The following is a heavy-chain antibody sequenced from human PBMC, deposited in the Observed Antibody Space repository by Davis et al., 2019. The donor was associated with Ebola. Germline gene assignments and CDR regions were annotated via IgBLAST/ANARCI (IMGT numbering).Heavy chain of an antibody. V-gene: IGHV3-74*01. CDR3: ARDVNTYYDFWSGRPYYYYGMDV. CDR1: GFTFSSYW. J-gene: IGHJ6*02. D-gene: IGHD3-3*01. Sequence: HTGGSLRLSCAASGFTFSSYWMHWVRQAPGKGLVWVSRINSDGSSTSYADSVKGRFTISRDNAKNSLYLQMNSLRAEDTAVYYCARDVNTYYDFWSGRPYYYYGMDVWGQGTTVTVSS. CDR2: INSDGSST.